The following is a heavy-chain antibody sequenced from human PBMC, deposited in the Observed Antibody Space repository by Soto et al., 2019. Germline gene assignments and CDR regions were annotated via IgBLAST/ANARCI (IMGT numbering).Heavy chain of an antibody. Sequence: EVQLVESGGGLVQPGRSLRLSCAASGFTFDDYAMHWVRQGSGKGLEWVSGISWNSGSIGYADSVRGRFTISRDNAKNSLYLQMNSLRAEDTALYYCAKAGESEYLYGMDVWGQGTTVTVSS. CDR2: ISWNSGSI. D-gene: IGHD7-27*01. CDR3: AKAGESEYLYGMDV. CDR1: GFTFDDYA. V-gene: IGHV3-9*01. J-gene: IGHJ6*02.